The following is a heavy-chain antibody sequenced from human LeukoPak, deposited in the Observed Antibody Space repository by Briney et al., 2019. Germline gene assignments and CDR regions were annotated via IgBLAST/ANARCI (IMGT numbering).Heavy chain of an antibody. CDR1: GFTFSGYS. J-gene: IGHJ3*02. CDR2: ISSSSSYI. CDR3: ARVYCSGGSCYFDAFDI. D-gene: IGHD2-15*01. V-gene: IGHV3-21*01. Sequence: PGGSLRLSCAVSGFTFSGYSMNWVRQAPGKGLEWVSSISSSSSYIYYADSVKGRFTISRDNAKNSLYLQMNSLRAEDTAVYYCARVYCSGGSCYFDAFDIWGQGTMVTVSS.